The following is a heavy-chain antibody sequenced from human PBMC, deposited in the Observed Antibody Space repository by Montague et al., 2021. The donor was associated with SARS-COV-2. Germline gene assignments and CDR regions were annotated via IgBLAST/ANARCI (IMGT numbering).Heavy chain of an antibody. CDR1: GASFSGYY. J-gene: IGHJ6*02. CDR2: ISHSGTT. CDR3: ARRPGRVWGLDV. V-gene: IGHV4-34*01. Sequence: SETLSLTCAVYGASFSGYYWNFIRQTPRKGLEWLGEISHSGTTKYNPSLKSRFTISADTSKNQFSLTLTSVTAADTAVYFCARRPGRVWGLDVWGHGTTVTVSS. D-gene: IGHD3-10*01.